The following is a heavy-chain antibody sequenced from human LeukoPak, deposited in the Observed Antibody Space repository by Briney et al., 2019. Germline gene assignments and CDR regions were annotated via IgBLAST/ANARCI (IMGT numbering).Heavy chain of an antibody. J-gene: IGHJ3*01. CDR2: TSRRGPT. D-gene: IGHD3-3*01. CDR3: AQGGFFAFDL. V-gene: IGHV3-23*01. CDR1: GFTFSSCA. Sequence: GGSLRLSCAASGFTFSSCAMNWVRQAPGKGLEWVSGTSRRGPTYYTDSVKGRFAISRDSSKNILYLQMDSLRAEDTAVYYCAQGGFFAFDLWGQGKMVTVSS.